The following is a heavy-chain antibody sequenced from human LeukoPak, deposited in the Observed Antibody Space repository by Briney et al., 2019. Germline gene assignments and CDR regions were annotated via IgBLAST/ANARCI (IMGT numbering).Heavy chain of an antibody. V-gene: IGHV3-23*01. Sequence: GGSLRLSCAASGFTFSSYAMSWVRQAPGKGLEWVSAISGSGGSTYHADSVKGRFTISRDNSKNTLYLQMNSLRAEDTAVYYCAKDLARGIRYYYDSSGYYQDDYWGQGTLVTVS. CDR2: ISGSGGST. D-gene: IGHD3-22*01. CDR3: AKDLARGIRYYYDSSGYYQDDY. J-gene: IGHJ4*02. CDR1: GFTFSSYA.